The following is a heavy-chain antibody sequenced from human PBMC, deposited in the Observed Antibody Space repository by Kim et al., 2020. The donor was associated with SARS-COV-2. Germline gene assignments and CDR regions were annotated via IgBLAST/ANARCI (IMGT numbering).Heavy chain of an antibody. CDR2: ISYDGSNK. D-gene: IGHD3-10*01. V-gene: IGHV3-30*04. J-gene: IGHJ4*02. CDR3: ARGVLWFGEPLDD. Sequence: GGSLRLSCAASGFTFSSYAMHWVRQAPGKGLEWVAVISYDGSNKYYADSVKGRFTISRDNSKNTLYLQMNSLRAEDTDVDYCARGVLWFGEPLDDWSQGT. CDR1: GFTFSSYA.